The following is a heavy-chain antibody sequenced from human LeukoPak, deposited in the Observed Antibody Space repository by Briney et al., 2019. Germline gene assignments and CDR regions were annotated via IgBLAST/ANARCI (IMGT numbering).Heavy chain of an antibody. CDR3: ARHRCSGGSCYPMNWFDP. Sequence: SETLSLTCTVSGGSISSSSYYWGWIRQPPGKGLEWIGEINHSGSTNYNPSLKSRVTISVDTSKNQFSLKLSSVTAADTAVYYCARHRCSGGSCYPMNWFDPWGQGTLVTVSS. CDR1: GGSISSSSYY. V-gene: IGHV4-39*01. CDR2: INHSGST. J-gene: IGHJ5*02. D-gene: IGHD2-15*01.